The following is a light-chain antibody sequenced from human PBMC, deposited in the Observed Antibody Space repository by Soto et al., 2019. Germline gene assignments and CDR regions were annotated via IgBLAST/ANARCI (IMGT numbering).Light chain of an antibody. CDR2: DAS. Sequence: EIVLTQSPATLSLSPGERATLSCRASQSVGSNLVWYQQKPGQAPRLLINDASSRATGIPARFSGSGSGTDFTLTISSLEPEDSAVYYCQQRTKWPPLTFGGGTKVEIK. CDR1: QSVGSN. V-gene: IGKV3-11*01. CDR3: QQRTKWPPLT. J-gene: IGKJ4*01.